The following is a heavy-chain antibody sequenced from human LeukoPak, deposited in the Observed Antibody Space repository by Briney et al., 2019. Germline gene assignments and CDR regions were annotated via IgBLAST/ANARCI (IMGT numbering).Heavy chain of an antibody. D-gene: IGHD2/OR15-2a*01. V-gene: IGHV4-59*08. J-gene: IGHJ4*02. CDR1: GGPISSHY. CDR3: ARHSTTWTPSDY. Sequence: SETLSLTCTVSGGPISSHYWSWIRQPPGKGLEWIGYIYYSGSTNYNPSLKSRVTISVDTSKNQFSLKLSSVTAADTAVYYCARHSTTWTPSDYWGQGTLVTVSS. CDR2: IYYSGST.